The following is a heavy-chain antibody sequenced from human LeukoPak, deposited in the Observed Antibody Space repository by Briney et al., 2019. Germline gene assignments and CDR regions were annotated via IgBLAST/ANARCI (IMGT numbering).Heavy chain of an antibody. J-gene: IGHJ4*02. CDR3: ARDRADIVVVPAAHAEDYFDY. CDR1: GFTFTTSA. D-gene: IGHD2-2*01. CDR2: TVVGSGST. Sequence: GASVKVSCKASGFTFTTSAVQWVRQARGHRLEWIGWTVVGSGSTNYAQKFQERVTITRDMSISTAYMELSSLRSDDTAVYYCARDRADIVVVPAAHAEDYFDYWGQGTLVTVSS. V-gene: IGHV1-58*01.